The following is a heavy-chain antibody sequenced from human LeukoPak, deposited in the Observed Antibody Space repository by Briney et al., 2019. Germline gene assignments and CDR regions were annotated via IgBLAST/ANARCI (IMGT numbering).Heavy chain of an antibody. J-gene: IGHJ6*03. D-gene: IGHD6-13*01. Sequence: GGSLRLSCAASGFTFSSYAMSWVRQAPGKGLEWVSAISGSGGSTYYADSVKGRFTISRDNSKNTLYLQMNSLRAEDTAVYYCAKTGYSSSWYWDYYYYMDVWGKGTTVTVSS. CDR1: GFTFSSYA. CDR2: ISGSGGST. V-gene: IGHV3-23*01. CDR3: AKTGYSSSWYWDYYYYMDV.